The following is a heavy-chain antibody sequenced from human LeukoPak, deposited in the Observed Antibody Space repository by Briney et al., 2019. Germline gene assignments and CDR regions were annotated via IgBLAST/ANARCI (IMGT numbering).Heavy chain of an antibody. J-gene: IGHJ4*02. CDR1: GGSISSSSYY. V-gene: IGHV4-39*01. CDR2: IYYSGST. D-gene: IGHD3-22*01. CDR3: ASIPVITMIVVNGGYYFDY. Sequence: SSETLSLTCTVSGGSISSSSYYWGWIRQPPGKGLEWIGSIYYSGSTYYNPSLKSRVTISVDTSKNQFSLKLSSVTAADTAVYYCASIPVITMIVVNGGYYFDYWGQGALVTVSS.